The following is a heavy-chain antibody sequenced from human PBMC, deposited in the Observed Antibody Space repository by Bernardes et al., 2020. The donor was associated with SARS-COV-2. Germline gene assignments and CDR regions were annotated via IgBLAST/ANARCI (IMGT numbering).Heavy chain of an antibody. CDR2: INPNSGGT. CDR1: GYTFTSYL. Sequence: ASVQVSCQTSGYTFTSYLMHWLRQAPAQGLEWMGWINPNSGGTKPAQQFQGRVTMTRDTSVNTLYLELNRRKSDDAAVYYCARQVYSNYEPYVDNWGQGTMVTVSS. J-gene: IGHJ4*02. D-gene: IGHD4-4*01. V-gene: IGHV1-2*02. CDR3: ARQVYSNYEPYVDN.